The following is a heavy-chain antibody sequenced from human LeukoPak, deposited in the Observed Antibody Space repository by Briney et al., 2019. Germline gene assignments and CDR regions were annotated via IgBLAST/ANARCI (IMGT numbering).Heavy chain of an antibody. D-gene: IGHD3-9*01. J-gene: IGHJ3*02. CDR2: IRGSGGTT. Sequence: PWESLRLSCTASGFTFSSYGMYWVRQAPGQGLEWVSAIRGSGGTTYYEHSVKGRFTISRDNSNNTLYLQMNSLRAEDTAVYYCAKDTGHITITVPKDAFDIWGQGTMVTVSS. CDR3: AKDTGHITITVPKDAFDI. CDR1: GFTFSSYG. V-gene: IGHV3-23*01.